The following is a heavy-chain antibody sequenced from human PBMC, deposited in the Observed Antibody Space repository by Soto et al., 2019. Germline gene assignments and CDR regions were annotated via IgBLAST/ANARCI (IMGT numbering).Heavy chain of an antibody. CDR3: AKDRFEWFGESSSYYYGMDV. D-gene: IGHD3-10*01. J-gene: IGHJ6*02. CDR1: RFTFPNYP. CDR2: VSHSGSST. Sequence: EVQLLESGGGLVQPGGSLRLSCAASRFTFPNYPMRWVRQAPGKGLEWVSTVSHSGSSTYYADSVKGRFTISRDNSKNTLYLKMNSLRAEDTAIYYCAKDRFEWFGESSSYYYGMDVWGQGTTVTVSS. V-gene: IGHV3-23*01.